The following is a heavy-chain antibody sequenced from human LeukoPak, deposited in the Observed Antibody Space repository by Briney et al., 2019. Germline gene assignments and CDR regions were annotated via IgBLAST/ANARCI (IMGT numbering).Heavy chain of an antibody. D-gene: IGHD3-22*01. CDR3: EGTYYYDSSDDY. Sequence: GSLRLSCAASGFTFRSYAMSWVRQAPGKGLEWVLAISGSGTSTYYADSVKGRFTISRDNSKNTLYLQMNSPRAEDTAVYYCEGTYYYDSSDDYWGQGTLVTVSS. CDR1: GFTFRSYA. V-gene: IGHV3-23*01. CDR2: ISGSGTST. J-gene: IGHJ4*02.